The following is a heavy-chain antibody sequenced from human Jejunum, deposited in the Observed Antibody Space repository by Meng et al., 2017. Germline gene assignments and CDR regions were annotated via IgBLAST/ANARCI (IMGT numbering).Heavy chain of an antibody. Sequence: QVQPEDAGPVLVKPAQTLSLTGTVSGGSMNSAGHYWSWIRQDPGKGLEWIGYIHYSGGTYYNPSLKSRVTISVDTSKNQFSLKLNSVSAADTAVYYCARATAGNSEYFQNWGQGTLVTVSS. J-gene: IGHJ1*01. CDR3: ARATAGNSEYFQN. CDR1: GGSMNSAGHY. CDR2: IHYSGGT. D-gene: IGHD4-23*01. V-gene: IGHV4-31*03.